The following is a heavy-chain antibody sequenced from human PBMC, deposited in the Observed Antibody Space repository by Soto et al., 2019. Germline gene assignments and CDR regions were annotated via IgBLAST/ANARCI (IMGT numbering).Heavy chain of an antibody. D-gene: IGHD2-15*01. CDR1: GFSLSTNGVG. CDR3: AHQRHDILVVVAVPDAFDI. CDR2: IYWDDDK. J-gene: IGHJ3*02. V-gene: IGHV2-5*02. Sequence: QITLKESGPTLMKPTQTLTLTCTFSGFSLSTNGVGVGWIRQPPGRALEWLALIYWDDDKHYNPSLKSRLTITKDTSQNQVVLIMTNMDPVDTATYYCAHQRHDILVVVAVPDAFDIWGQGTMVTVSS.